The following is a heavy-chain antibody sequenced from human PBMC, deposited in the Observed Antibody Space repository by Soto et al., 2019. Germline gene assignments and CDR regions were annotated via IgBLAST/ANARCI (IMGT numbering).Heavy chain of an antibody. Sequence: QVQLVQSGAEVKKPGSSVKVSCKASGGTFSSYAISWVRQAPGQGLERMGGIIPIFGTANYAQKFQGRVTITADESTSTAYMELSSLRSEDTAVYYCASGDYDFWSGPGGGMDVWGQGTTVTVSS. D-gene: IGHD3-3*01. CDR3: ASGDYDFWSGPGGGMDV. V-gene: IGHV1-69*12. CDR2: IIPIFGTA. J-gene: IGHJ6*02. CDR1: GGTFSSYA.